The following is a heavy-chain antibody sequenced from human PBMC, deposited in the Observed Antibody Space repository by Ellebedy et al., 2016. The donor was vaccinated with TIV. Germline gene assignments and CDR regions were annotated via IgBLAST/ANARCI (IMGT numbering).Heavy chain of an antibody. CDR2: ISNSGDMT. J-gene: IGHJ3*01. Sequence: GESLKISXAASGFSFSDYYMSWIRQAPGKGLEWVSYISNSGDMTFYADAVKGRFTIDRDNAMKSLYLQMNSLRAEDTARYYCVRVRCTDTGCNHDAFDFWGQGTKVTVS. V-gene: IGHV3-11*01. CDR3: VRVRCTDTGCNHDAFDF. CDR1: GFSFSDYY. D-gene: IGHD2-8*02.